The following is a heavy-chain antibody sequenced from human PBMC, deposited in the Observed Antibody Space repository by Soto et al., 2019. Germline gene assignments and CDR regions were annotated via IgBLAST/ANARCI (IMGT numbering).Heavy chain of an antibody. CDR2: IYYSGST. D-gene: IGHD3-22*01. Sequence: SETLSLTCTVSGGSISSGGYYWSWIRQHPGKGLEWIGYIYYSGSTYYNPSLKSRVTISVDTSKNQFSLKLSSVTAADTAVYYCARASPSYYYDSSGYPGPFDYWGQGTLVTVSS. V-gene: IGHV4-31*03. J-gene: IGHJ4*02. CDR1: GGSISSGGYY. CDR3: ARASPSYYYDSSGYPGPFDY.